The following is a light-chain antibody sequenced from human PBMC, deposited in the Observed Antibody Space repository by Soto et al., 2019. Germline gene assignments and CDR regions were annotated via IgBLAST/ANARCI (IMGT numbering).Light chain of an antibody. CDR1: QTISSW. CDR3: QQTYTTPEIT. V-gene: IGKV1-5*03. J-gene: IGKJ5*01. CDR2: NAS. Sequence: DIQMTQSPSTLSGSVGDRVTITCRASQTISSWLAWYQQKPGKAPKLLIYNASTLKSGVPSRFSGSGSGTEFTLTISSLQPDDFATYYCQQTYTTPEITFGQGTRLEIK.